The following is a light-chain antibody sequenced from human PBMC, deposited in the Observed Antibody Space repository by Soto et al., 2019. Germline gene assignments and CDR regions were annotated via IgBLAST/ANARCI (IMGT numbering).Light chain of an antibody. J-gene: IGKJ2*01. CDR3: LQEYNYPHT. CDR1: QDIRSD. Sequence: QITQSPSSLSASVGDRVTITCRASQDIRSDLGWYQQIPGKAPKLLIYATSNLQSEVPSRFSGSRSGTDFTLTISSLQPEDFATYYCLQEYNYPHTFGQGTKVDIK. CDR2: ATS. V-gene: IGKV1-6*01.